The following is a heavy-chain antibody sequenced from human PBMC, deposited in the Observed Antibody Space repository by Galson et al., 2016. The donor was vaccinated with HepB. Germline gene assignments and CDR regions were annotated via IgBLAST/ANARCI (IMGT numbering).Heavy chain of an antibody. V-gene: IGHV1-69*13. J-gene: IGHJ4*02. CDR1: GGTFSSYA. CDR3: ARDSPYSGSPLAY. D-gene: IGHD1-26*01. Sequence: SSVKVSCKASGGTFSSYAFSWVRQAPGQGLEWVGGIIPSLRSLKYAQKFQGRVTISADESTGTAYMELSSLRSDDTAVYYCARDSPYSGSPLAYWGQGTLVTVSS. CDR2: IIPSLRSL.